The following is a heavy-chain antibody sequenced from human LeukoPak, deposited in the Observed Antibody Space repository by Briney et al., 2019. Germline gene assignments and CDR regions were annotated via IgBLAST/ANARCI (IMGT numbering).Heavy chain of an antibody. D-gene: IGHD2-2*01. CDR2: IWDDGSKK. Sequence: GRSLRLSCAASGFTFSGYGMHCVRQAPGKGLEWVAVIWDDGSKKYYADSVKGRFTISRDNSKNTLYLEMNSLRAEDTAVYYCARALLRPDPEVKNYYYYMDVWGKGTTVTVSS. CDR1: GFTFSGYG. V-gene: IGHV3-33*01. J-gene: IGHJ6*03. CDR3: ARALLRPDPEVKNYYYYMDV.